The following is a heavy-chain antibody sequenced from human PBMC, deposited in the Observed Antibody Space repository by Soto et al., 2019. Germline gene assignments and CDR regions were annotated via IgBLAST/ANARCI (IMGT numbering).Heavy chain of an antibody. Sequence: QVQLQESGPGLVKPSQTLSLTCVISGDSVSSNSAAWNWIRQSPSTGLEWLGRTYYRTRWYYDYAVSVRSRITVNQDTSKNQFSLQLTSVTPEDTAVYYCAGTTSHYWYYMDVWGKGTTVTVSS. V-gene: IGHV6-1*01. CDR3: AGTTSHYWYYMDV. CDR2: TYYRTRWYY. J-gene: IGHJ6*03. D-gene: IGHD1-7*01. CDR1: GDSVSSNSAA.